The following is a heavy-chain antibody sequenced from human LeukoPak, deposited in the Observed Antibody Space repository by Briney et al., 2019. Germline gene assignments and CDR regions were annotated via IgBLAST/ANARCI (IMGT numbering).Heavy chain of an antibody. J-gene: IGHJ4*02. V-gene: IGHV4-34*01. CDR3: ARGRYDGYYKGGFYYLDF. D-gene: IGHD2/OR15-2a*01. CDR2: INHSGSY. Sequence: PSETLTLTCAVSGGSFSGFYWTWIRQSPEKGLEWIGEINHSGSYTNYPSLKSRVTISVSTPRYQVFLELNSMTAADTAVYNCARGRYDGYYKGGFYYLDFWGQGTQVTVSS. CDR1: GGSFSGFY.